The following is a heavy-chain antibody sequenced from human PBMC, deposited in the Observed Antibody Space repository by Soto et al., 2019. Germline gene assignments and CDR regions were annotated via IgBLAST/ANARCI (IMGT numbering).Heavy chain of an antibody. Sequence: SETLSLTCTVSCLSISRYYWSWIRQPPGKGLEWIGYIYYSGSTNYNPSLKSRVTISVDTSKNQFSLKLSSVTAADTAGYYCARDNISFDSWGQGTLVTVSS. CDR1: CLSISRYY. D-gene: IGHD3-9*01. CDR2: IYYSGST. V-gene: IGHV4-59*01. J-gene: IGHJ5*01. CDR3: ARDNISFDS.